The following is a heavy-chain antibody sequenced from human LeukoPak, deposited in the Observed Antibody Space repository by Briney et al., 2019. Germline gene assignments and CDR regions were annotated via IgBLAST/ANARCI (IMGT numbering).Heavy chain of an antibody. V-gene: IGHV4-59*08. CDR1: GGSMNSYH. CDR3: ARVIGYCSSTSCFGYFDY. Sequence: SETLSLTCTVSGGSMNSYHWSWIRQPPGKGLEWVGYIYYSGSTNYNPSLKSRVTTSVDTSKDQLSLKLSSVTAADTAVYYCARVIGYCSSTSCFGYFDYWGQGTLVTVSS. D-gene: IGHD2-2*01. CDR2: IYYSGST. J-gene: IGHJ4*02.